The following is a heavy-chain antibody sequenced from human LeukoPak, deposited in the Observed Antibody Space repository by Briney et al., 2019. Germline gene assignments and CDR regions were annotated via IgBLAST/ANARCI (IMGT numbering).Heavy chain of an antibody. V-gene: IGHV3-21*01. CDR3: ARPVGPLADNWFDP. J-gene: IGHJ5*02. CDR1: GFTFSNYA. CDR2: ISSSSSYI. Sequence: PGGSLRLSCAASGFTFSNYAMNWVRQAPGKGLEWVSSISSSSSYIYYADSVKGRFTISRDNAKNSLYLQMNSLRAEDTAVYYCARPVGPLADNWFDPWGQGTLVTVSS. D-gene: IGHD4-23*01.